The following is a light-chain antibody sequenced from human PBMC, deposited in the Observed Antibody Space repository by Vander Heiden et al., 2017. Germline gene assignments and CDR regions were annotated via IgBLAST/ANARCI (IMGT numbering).Light chain of an antibody. J-gene: IGLJ2*01. CDR2: GNS. CDR1: SSNIGAGYD. V-gene: IGLV1-40*01. Sequence: QSVLTHPPSVSGAPGQRVTISCNGSSSNIGAGYDVHWYQQLPGTAPKRLIYGNSNRPSGVPDRFSGSKSGTSASLAITGLQAEDEADYYCQSYDSSLSGSVVFGGGTKLTVL. CDR3: QSYDSSLSGSVV.